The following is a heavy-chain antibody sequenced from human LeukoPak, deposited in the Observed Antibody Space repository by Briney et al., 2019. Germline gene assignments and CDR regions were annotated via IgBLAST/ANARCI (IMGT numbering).Heavy chain of an antibody. CDR1: GGSISSSSYY. D-gene: IGHD3-10*01. V-gene: IGHV4-39*01. CDR3: ASCTMASKIDY. CDR2: IYYSGST. Sequence: SETLSLTCTVSGGSISSSSYYWGWIRQPPGKGLEWIGSIYYSGSTYYNPSLKSRVTISVDTSKNQFSLKLSSVTAADTAVYYCASCTMASKIDYWGQGTLVTVSS. J-gene: IGHJ4*02.